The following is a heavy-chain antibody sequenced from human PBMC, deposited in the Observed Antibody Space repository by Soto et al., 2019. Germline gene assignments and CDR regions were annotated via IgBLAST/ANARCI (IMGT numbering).Heavy chain of an antibody. Sequence: QVQLVQSGAEVRKPGSSVKVSCKISGGTFTNYVISWLRQDPGQGLEWMGGLIPIFGAANLAQKFQGRVTLTADESTSTVNMELSSLTSENTAVYYCARGRSSPNFDPWGQGTLVTVSS. CDR3: ARGRSSPNFDP. CDR1: GGTFTNYV. D-gene: IGHD6-6*01. V-gene: IGHV1-69*01. J-gene: IGHJ5*02. CDR2: LIPIFGAA.